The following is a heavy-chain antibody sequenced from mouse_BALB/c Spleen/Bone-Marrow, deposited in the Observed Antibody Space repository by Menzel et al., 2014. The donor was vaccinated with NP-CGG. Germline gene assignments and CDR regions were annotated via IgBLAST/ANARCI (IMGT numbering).Heavy chain of an antibody. Sequence: LKDSGSELVRPGPSVKLSCKASGYTFTSYWMHWVKQRHGQGLEWIGNIYPGSGSTNYDEKFKSKGTLTVDTSSSTAYMHLSSLTSEDSAVYYCTSWDYWGQGTTLTVSS. CDR1: GYTFTSYW. V-gene: IGHV1S22*01. J-gene: IGHJ2*01. CDR3: TSWDY. CDR2: IYPGSGST.